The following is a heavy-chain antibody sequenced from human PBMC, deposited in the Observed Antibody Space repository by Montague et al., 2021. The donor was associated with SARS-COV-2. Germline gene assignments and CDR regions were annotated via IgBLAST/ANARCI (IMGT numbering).Heavy chain of an antibody. CDR2: XXWDDDK. Sequence: PALVKPTQTLTLTCNFSGFSLSTSGMCVSWIRQPPGKALEWLALXXWDDDKYYSTSLKTRLTISKDTSKNQVVLTMTNMDPVDTATYYCARINSDPLDYYYDCMDVWGQGTTVTVSS. D-gene: IGHD1-1*01. CDR1: GFSLSTSGMC. V-gene: IGHV2-70*01. CDR3: ARINSDPLDYYYDCMDV. J-gene: IGHJ6*02.